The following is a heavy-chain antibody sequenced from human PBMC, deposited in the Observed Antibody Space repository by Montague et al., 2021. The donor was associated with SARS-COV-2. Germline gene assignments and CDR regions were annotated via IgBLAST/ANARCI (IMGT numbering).Heavy chain of an antibody. D-gene: IGHD6-13*01. V-gene: IGHV6-1*01. CDR2: TYYTSQWYY. J-gene: IGHJ4*02. Sequence: CAISGDSVSSNPAAWNWIRQSPSRRLERLGRTYYTSQWYYDYAVSVKSRMTISPDTSKNQFSLHLSSVTLEDRAVYYCARDPRYSLSWSFDYWGQGTLVSVSS. CDR3: ARDPRYSLSWSFDY. CDR1: GDSVSSNPAA.